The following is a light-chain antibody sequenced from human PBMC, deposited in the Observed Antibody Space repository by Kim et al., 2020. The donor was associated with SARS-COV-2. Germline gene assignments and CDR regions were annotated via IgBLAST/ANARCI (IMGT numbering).Light chain of an antibody. CDR3: QQSYSTPQT. V-gene: IGKV1-39*01. CDR1: QSISSY. CDR2: AAS. Sequence: DIQTTQSPSSLSASVGDRVTITCRASQSISSYLNWYQHKPGKAPKLLIYAASSLQSGVPSRFSGSGSGTDFTLTISSLQPEDFATYYCQQSYSTPQTFGQGTKVDIK. J-gene: IGKJ1*01.